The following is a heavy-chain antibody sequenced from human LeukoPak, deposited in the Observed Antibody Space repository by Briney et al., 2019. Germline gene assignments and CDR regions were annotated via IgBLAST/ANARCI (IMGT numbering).Heavy chain of an antibody. D-gene: IGHD2-21*02. V-gene: IGHV4-30-4*01. CDR2: IYYSGST. Sequence: SQTLSLTCTVSGGSLRSGDYYWSWIRQPPGKGLEWIGYIYYSGSTYYNPSLKSRVTISVDTSKNQFSLKLSSVTAADTAVYYCARDLYCGGDCYFVDYWGQGTLVTVSS. CDR1: GGSLRSGDYY. J-gene: IGHJ4*02. CDR3: ARDLYCGGDCYFVDY.